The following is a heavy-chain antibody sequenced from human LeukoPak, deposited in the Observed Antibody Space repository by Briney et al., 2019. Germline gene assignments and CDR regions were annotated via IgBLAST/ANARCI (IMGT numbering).Heavy chain of an antibody. CDR2: ISSNGGST. V-gene: IGHV3-64*01. CDR3: ARDVGPY. D-gene: IGHD2-15*01. CDR1: GFTFSSYA. Sequence: GGSLRLSCAASGFTFSSYAMHWVRQAPRKGLEYVSAISSNGGSTYYANSVEGRFTISRDNSKNTLYLQMGSLRAEDMAVYYCARDVGPYWGQGTLVTVSS. J-gene: IGHJ4*02.